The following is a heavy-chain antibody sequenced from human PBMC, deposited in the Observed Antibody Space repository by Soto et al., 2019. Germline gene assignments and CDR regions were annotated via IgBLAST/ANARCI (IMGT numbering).Heavy chain of an antibody. Sequence: GSLRLSCAASGFTFSSYGMHWVRQAPGKGLEWVAVISYDGSNKYYADSVKGRFTISRDNSKNTLYLQMNSLRAEDTAVYYCAKNLYYYDSSGLFDYWGQGTLVTVSS. CDR3: AKNLYYYDSSGLFDY. V-gene: IGHV3-30*18. CDR1: GFTFSSYG. CDR2: ISYDGSNK. D-gene: IGHD3-22*01. J-gene: IGHJ4*02.